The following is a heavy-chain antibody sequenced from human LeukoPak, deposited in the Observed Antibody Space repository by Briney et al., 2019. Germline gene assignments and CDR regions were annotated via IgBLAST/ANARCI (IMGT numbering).Heavy chain of an antibody. CDR1: AFTFSNAW. CDR3: SGCSGGSCDTIDY. Sequence: GGSLRLXCAASAFTFSNAWMSRVRQAPGKGLEWVGRIKSKTDGVTTDYAAPVKGRFTISRDDSKNTLYLQMNSLKTEDTAVYYCSGCSGGSCDTIDYWGQGTLVTVSS. CDR2: IKSKTDGVTT. V-gene: IGHV3-15*01. J-gene: IGHJ4*02. D-gene: IGHD2-15*01.